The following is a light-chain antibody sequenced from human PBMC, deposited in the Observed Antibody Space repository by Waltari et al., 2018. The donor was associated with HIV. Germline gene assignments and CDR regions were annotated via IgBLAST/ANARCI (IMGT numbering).Light chain of an antibody. J-gene: IGLJ2*01. V-gene: IGLV2-8*01. CDR2: EVT. CDR3: SSYADRNGFYVV. CDR1: NSDIGGYNY. Sequence: QSALTQPPSASGSPGQSVTISCTGTNSDIGGYNYVSWYQQHPGKAPKLVISEVTKRPSGFPVRFSGSKSGTTASLTVSGLQAEDEADYYCSSYADRNGFYVVFGGGTRLTVL.